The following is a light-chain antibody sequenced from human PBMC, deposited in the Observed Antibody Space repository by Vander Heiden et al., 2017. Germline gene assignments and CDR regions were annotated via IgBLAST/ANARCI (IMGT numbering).Light chain of an antibody. Sequence: DIQLTQSPSFLSASVGDRVTITCRASQAISSHLGWYQQRPGMPPKLLIYGATTLQSGVPSRFSGSGSGTEFTLTISSLRPEDFATYYCQELLTYPLTFGEGSKVEIK. CDR1: QAISSH. V-gene: IGKV1-9*01. CDR3: QELLTYPLT. J-gene: IGKJ4*01. CDR2: GAT.